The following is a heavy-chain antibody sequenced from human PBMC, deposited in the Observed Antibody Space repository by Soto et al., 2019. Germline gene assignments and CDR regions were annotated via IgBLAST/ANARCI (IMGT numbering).Heavy chain of an antibody. CDR3: ARSTVTTAYYYYGMDV. J-gene: IGHJ6*02. CDR2: MNPNSGNT. Sequence: QVQLVQSGAEVKKPGASVKVSCKASGYTFTSYDINWVRQATGQGVEWMGWMNPNSGNTGYAQKFQGRVTMTRNTSISTADMELSSLRSEDTAVYYCARSTVTTAYYYYGMDVWGQGTTVTVSS. CDR1: GYTFTSYD. V-gene: IGHV1-8*01. D-gene: IGHD4-17*01.